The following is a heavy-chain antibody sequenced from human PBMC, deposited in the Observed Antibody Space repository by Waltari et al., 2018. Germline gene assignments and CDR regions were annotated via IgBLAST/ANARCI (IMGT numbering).Heavy chain of an antibody. CDR3: ARGLIVVVITPGGMDV. CDR2: INAGNGNT. Sequence: QVQLVQSGAEVTKPGASVKVYCKASGYPFHSFAMLWVRQAPGQRLEWMGWINAGNGNTKYSQKFQGRVTITRDTSASTAYMELSSLRSEDTAVYYCARGLIVVVITPGGMDVWGQGTTVTVSS. V-gene: IGHV1-3*01. D-gene: IGHD3-22*01. CDR1: GYPFHSFA. J-gene: IGHJ6*02.